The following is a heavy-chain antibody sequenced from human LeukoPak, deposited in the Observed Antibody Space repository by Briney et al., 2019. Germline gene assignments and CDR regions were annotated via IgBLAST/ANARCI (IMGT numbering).Heavy chain of an antibody. V-gene: IGHV3-9*01. Sequence: GRSLRLSCAAAGLTLGEYAMHWVRQAPGKGLEWVSSISWNSDTRGYANSVKGRFTISRDNAGNSLYLQMNSLRPEDTALYHCAKGDGYGDYSLDFWGQGTLVTVSS. CDR1: GLTLGEYA. D-gene: IGHD4-17*01. CDR3: AKGDGYGDYSLDF. J-gene: IGHJ4*02. CDR2: ISWNSDTR.